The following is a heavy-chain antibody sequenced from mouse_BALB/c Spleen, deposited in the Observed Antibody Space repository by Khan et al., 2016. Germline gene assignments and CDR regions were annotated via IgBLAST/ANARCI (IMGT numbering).Heavy chain of an antibody. V-gene: IGHV2-9*02. CDR2: IWAGGST. D-gene: IGHD2-1*01. J-gene: IGHJ3*01. CDR3: AIYGNYAY. CDR1: VFSLTSYG. Sequence: VELKESGPGLVAPSQSLSITCTVSVFSLTSYGVHWVRQPPGKGLEWLGVIWAGGSTNYNSALMSRLSISKDNSKSQVFLKMNSLQTDDTAMYYCAIYGNYAYWGQGTLVTVSA.